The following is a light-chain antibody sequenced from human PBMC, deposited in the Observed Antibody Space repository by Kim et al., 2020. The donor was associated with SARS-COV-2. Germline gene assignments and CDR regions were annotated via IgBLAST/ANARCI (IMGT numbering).Light chain of an antibody. V-gene: IGKV3-11*01. Sequence: EIVLTQSPATLSLSPGERATLSCRASQSVSSYLAWYQQKPGQAPRLLIYDASNRATGIPARFSGSGSGTDFTPTISSLEPEDFAVYYCQQRSNWPPGGTFGQGTKLEI. CDR1: QSVSSY. CDR3: QQRSNWPPGGT. CDR2: DAS. J-gene: IGKJ2*02.